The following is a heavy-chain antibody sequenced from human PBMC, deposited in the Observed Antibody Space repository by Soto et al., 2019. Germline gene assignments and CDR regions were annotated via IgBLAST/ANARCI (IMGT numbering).Heavy chain of an antibody. Sequence: QVQLVQSGAEVKKPGSSVKVSCKASGGTFSNYGISWVRQAPGQGLEWMGGILPRLGLTKSAQRFQGRVTFTADESTNTAYMELSSLRSEDSAVFYCARDRYYDDTGLYYESADWGQGTLVTVSS. CDR2: ILPRLGLT. CDR1: GGTFSNYG. CDR3: ARDRYYDDTGLYYESAD. D-gene: IGHD3-22*01. V-gene: IGHV1-69*01. J-gene: IGHJ4*02.